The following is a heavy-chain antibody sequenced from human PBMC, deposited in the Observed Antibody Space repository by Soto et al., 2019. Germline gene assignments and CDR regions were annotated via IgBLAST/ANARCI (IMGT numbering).Heavy chain of an antibody. Sequence: ASVKVSWKVSGYTLTELSMHWGRQAPGKGLEWVGGFDPEDGGTIYAQKFQGRVTMTEDTSTDTAYMELSSLRSEDTAVHYCAKWGGEYYDFWGGYFGDAFAIWGHGXMVTASS. V-gene: IGHV1-24*01. CDR1: GYTLTELS. D-gene: IGHD3-3*01. CDR3: AKWGGEYYDFWGGYFGDAFAI. J-gene: IGHJ3*02. CDR2: FDPEDGGT.